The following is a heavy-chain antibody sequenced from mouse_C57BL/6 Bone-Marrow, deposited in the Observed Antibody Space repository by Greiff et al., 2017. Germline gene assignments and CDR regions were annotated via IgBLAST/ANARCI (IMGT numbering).Heavy chain of an antibody. J-gene: IGHJ1*03. Sequence: QVQLQQSGAELARPGASVKMSCKASGYTFTSYTMHWVKQRPGQGLEWIGYINPSRGYTKYNQKFKDKATLTADQSSSTAYMQLSSLTSEDSAVYYCAREGDYSNCYWYFDVWGTGTTVTVAS. CDR3: AREGDYSNCYWYFDV. D-gene: IGHD2-5*01. V-gene: IGHV1-4*01. CDR2: INPSRGYT. CDR1: GYTFTSYT.